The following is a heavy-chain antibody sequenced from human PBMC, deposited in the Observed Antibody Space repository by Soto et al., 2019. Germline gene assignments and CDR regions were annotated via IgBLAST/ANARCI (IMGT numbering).Heavy chain of an antibody. J-gene: IGHJ6*02. D-gene: IGHD3-10*01. CDR1: GYSFTSYW. CDR3: AGGGVRGVITRTRDYYGMDV. Sequence: LKISCKGSGYSFTSYWIGWVRQMPGKGLECMGIIYPGDSDTRYSPSFQGQVTISADKSIGTAYLQWSSLKASDTAMYYCAGGGVRGVITRTRDYYGMDVWGQGTTVTVSS. V-gene: IGHV5-51*01. CDR2: IYPGDSDT.